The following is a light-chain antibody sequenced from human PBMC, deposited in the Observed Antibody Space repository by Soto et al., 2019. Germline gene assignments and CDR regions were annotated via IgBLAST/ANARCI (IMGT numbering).Light chain of an antibody. Sequence: DIQMTQSPSSLSASVGDRVTITCRASQSISMYLTWYQQKPWKAPKLLIYGASTLQRGVPSRFSGSGSVTDVTLTINSLQPEDFATYYCQQSYHTFLTVGQGTKLEIK. CDR1: QSISMY. CDR2: GAS. J-gene: IGKJ2*01. CDR3: QQSYHTFLT. V-gene: IGKV1-39*01.